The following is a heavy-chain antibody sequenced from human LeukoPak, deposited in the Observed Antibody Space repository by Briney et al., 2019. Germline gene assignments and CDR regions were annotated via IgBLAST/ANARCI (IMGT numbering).Heavy chain of an antibody. CDR3: APNSGYSSGWFIG. V-gene: IGHV1-2*02. CDR1: GYTFTAKY. Sequence: ASVKVSRKASGYTFTAKYLHWVRQAPGQGLEWMGWVNPNSGGRTYAQKFQGRVAMTSDTSINTAYMELETLTSDDTAVYYCAPNSGYSSGWFIGWGQGTLVIVSS. D-gene: IGHD6-19*01. CDR2: VNPNSGGR. J-gene: IGHJ4*02.